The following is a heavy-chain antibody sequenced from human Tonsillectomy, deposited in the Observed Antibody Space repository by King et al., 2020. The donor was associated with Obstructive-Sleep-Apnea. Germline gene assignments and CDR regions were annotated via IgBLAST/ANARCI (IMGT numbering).Heavy chain of an antibody. Sequence: VQLVESGGGLVQPGESLKVSCAASGFTFSDSTIHWVRQASGRGPEWVGRIRSKTQTYATAYAASLGGRFTISRDDSKNTACLQMNSLKTEDTAVYYCTTVAFLWCGAPGDWGHGTLVIVSS. CDR1: GFTFSDST. CDR3: TTVAFLWCGAPGD. CDR2: IRSKTQTYAT. J-gene: IGHJ4*01. D-gene: IGHD3-3*01. V-gene: IGHV3-73*01.